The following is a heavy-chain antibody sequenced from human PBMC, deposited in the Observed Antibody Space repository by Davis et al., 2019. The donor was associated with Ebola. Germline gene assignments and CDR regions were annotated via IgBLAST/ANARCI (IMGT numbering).Heavy chain of an antibody. CDR1: GYTLTNYY. J-gene: IGHJ4*02. CDR2: ISAYNGNT. V-gene: IGHV1-18*04. CDR3: ASGGGNSPGDY. Sequence: ASVKVSCKASGYTLTNYYMHWVRQAPRQGLEWMGWISAYNGNTNYAQKLQGRVTMTTDTSTSTAYMELRSLRSDDTAVYYCASGGGNSPGDYWGQGTLVTVSS. D-gene: IGHD4-23*01.